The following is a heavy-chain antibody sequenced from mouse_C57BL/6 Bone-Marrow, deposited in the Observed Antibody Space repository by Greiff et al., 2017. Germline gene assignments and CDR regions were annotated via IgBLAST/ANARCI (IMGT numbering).Heavy chain of an antibody. CDR3: ARGLGDFDY. CDR1: GYTFTSYW. D-gene: IGHD4-1*01. J-gene: IGHJ2*01. V-gene: IGHV1-64*01. CDR2: IHPNSGST. Sequence: VQLQQPGAELVKPGASVKLSCKASGYTFTSYWMHWVKQRPGQGLEWIGMIHPNSGSTNYNEKFKSKATLTVDKSSSTAYMQLSSLTSEDSAVYYCARGLGDFDYWGQGTTLTVSS.